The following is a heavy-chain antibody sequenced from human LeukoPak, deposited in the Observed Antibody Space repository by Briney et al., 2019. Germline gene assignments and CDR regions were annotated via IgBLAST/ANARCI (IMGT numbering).Heavy chain of an antibody. Sequence: GASVKVSCKASGYTFTGYYMHWVRQAPGQGLEWMGWINPNSGGTNYAQKFQGRVTMTRDTSISTAYMELSRLRSDDTAVYYCARTLPWRYSYGTYYFDYWGQGILVTVSS. CDR3: ARTLPWRYSYGTYYFDY. CDR2: INPNSGGT. CDR1: GYTFTGYY. J-gene: IGHJ4*02. D-gene: IGHD5-18*01. V-gene: IGHV1-2*02.